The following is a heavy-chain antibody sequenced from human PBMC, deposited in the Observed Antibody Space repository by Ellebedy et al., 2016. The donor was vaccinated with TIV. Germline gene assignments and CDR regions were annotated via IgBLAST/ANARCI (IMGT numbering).Heavy chain of an antibody. CDR2: INSDGSRT. J-gene: IGHJ5*02. V-gene: IGHV3-74*01. CDR1: GFTFSSHW. CDR3: ARARIEGGNWFDP. Sequence: PGGSLRLSCAASGFTFSSHWLHWVRQAPGKGLVWVSRINSDGSRTNYADSVKGRFTISRDNAKNTLYLQMNSLRAEDTAVYYCARARIEGGNWFDPWGQGTLVTVSS. D-gene: IGHD1-26*01.